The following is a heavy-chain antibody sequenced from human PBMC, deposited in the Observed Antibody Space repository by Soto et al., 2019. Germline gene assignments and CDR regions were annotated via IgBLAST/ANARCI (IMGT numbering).Heavy chain of an antibody. V-gene: IGHV1-69*13. CDR1: GGTFSSYA. CDR2: IIPIFGTA. CDR3: ARGRTCGGSCYYGMDV. Sequence: ASVKVSCKASGGTFSSYAISWVRQAPGQGLEWMGGIIPIFGTANYAQKFQGRVTITADESTSTAYMELSSLRAEDTAVYYCARGRTCGGSCYYGMDVWGQGTTVTVSS. J-gene: IGHJ6*02. D-gene: IGHD2-15*01.